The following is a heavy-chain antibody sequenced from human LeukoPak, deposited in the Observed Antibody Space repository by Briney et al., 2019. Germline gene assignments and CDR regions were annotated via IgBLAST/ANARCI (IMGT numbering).Heavy chain of an antibody. J-gene: IGHJ3*02. CDR3: ARGLGREMAYTAFDI. D-gene: IGHD5-24*01. V-gene: IGHV3-21*01. Sequence: PGGSLRLSCAASGFTFSSYSMNWVRQAPGKGLEWVSSISSSSSYIYYADSVKGRFTISTDNAKNSLYLQMNSLRAEDTAVYYCARGLGREMAYTAFDIWGQGRMVTVSS. CDR2: ISSSSSYI. CDR1: GFTFSSYS.